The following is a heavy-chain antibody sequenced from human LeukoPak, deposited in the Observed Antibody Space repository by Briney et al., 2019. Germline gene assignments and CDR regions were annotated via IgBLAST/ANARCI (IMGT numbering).Heavy chain of an antibody. CDR2: IRQDGSEK. CDR3: ARDANYYDSRGENYFNC. Sequence: GGSLRLSCAASGFTFSSYWMSWVRQAPGKGLEWVTNIRQDGSEKYYVDSVKGRFTISRDNAKNSLYLQLNSLRAEDTAVYYCARDANYYDSRGENYFNCWGQGTLVTVSS. V-gene: IGHV3-7*01. D-gene: IGHD3-22*01. J-gene: IGHJ4*02. CDR1: GFTFSSYW.